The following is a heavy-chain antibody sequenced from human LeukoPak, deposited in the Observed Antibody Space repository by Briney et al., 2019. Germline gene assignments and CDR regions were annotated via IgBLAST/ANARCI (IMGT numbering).Heavy chain of an antibody. J-gene: IGHJ4*02. V-gene: IGHV1-24*01. CDR1: GYTLTELS. CDR3: ATRSRAVAATGEFDY. D-gene: IGHD6-19*01. CDR2: FDPEDGET. Sequence: GASVKVSCKVSGYTLTELSMHWVRQAPGKGLEWMGGFDPEDGETIYAQKFQGRVTMTEDTSTDTAYMELSSLRSEDTAVYYCATRSRAVAATGEFDYWGQGTLVTVSS.